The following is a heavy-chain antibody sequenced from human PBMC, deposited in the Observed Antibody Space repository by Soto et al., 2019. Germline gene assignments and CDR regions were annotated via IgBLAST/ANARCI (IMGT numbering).Heavy chain of an antibody. CDR1: GFTFSSYA. J-gene: IGHJ4*02. D-gene: IGHD6-6*01. V-gene: IGHV3-23*01. CDR3: AKRSSSSTFDY. CDR2: ISGSDDST. Sequence: EVQLLESGGGLVQPGESLRLSCAASGFTFSSYAMSWVRQAPGKGLEWVSVISGSDDSTYYADSVKGRFTICRDNSKNTLYLQMNSLRAEDKAVYYCAKRSSSSTFDYWGQGTLVTVSS.